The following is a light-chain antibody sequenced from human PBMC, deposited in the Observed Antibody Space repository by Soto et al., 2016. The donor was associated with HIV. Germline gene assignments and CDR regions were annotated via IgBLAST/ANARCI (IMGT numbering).Light chain of an antibody. CDR2: DAS. Sequence: DIQMTQSPSSLSASVGDRVTITCQASQDIDTSLNWCQHKPGKAPKLLIFDASNLQTGVPSRFSGSGSGTDFTFTISSLQPEDIATYYCQQYDDLPRTFGQGTRLDFK. CDR3: QQYDDLPRT. V-gene: IGKV1-33*01. CDR1: QDIDTS. J-gene: IGKJ5*01.